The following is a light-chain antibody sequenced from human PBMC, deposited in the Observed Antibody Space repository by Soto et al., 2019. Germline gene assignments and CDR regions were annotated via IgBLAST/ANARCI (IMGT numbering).Light chain of an antibody. CDR3: QQYGSSPPWT. CDR1: QSVSSSY. CDR2: GAS. J-gene: IGKJ1*01. Sequence: EIVLTQSPGTLSLSPGERATLSCRASQSVSSSYLAWYQQKPGQAPRLLIYGASSRATGIPDRFSGSGSGTYFTLIISRLEPEDFAVYYCQQYGSSPPWTCGQGTKVEIK. V-gene: IGKV3-20*01.